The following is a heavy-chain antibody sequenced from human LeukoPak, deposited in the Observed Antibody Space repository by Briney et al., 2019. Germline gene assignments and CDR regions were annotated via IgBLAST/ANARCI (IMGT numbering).Heavy chain of an antibody. J-gene: IGHJ6*02. CDR2: INSDGTST. CDR1: AFIFSSYW. CDR3: AREGSSYSMDV. V-gene: IGHV3-74*01. Sequence: GGSLRPSCAASAFIFSSYWMYWVRQAPGKGLVWVSRINSDGTSTTYADSVKGRFTISRDNAKNTLYLQMNSLRAEDTAVYYCAREGSSYSMDVWGQGTTVTVSS.